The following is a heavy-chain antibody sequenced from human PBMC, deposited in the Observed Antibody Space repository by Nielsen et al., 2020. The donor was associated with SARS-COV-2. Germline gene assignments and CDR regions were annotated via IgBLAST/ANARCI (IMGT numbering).Heavy chain of an antibody. J-gene: IGHJ4*02. CDR3: ASISSGPDGSYSDY. CDR1: GFTFNIYA. D-gene: IGHD3-10*01. CDR2: TSASGAST. V-gene: IGHV3-23*01. Sequence: GESLKISCAASGFTFNIYAMAWVRRAPGRGLEWVSGTSASGASTYYADSVKGRFTISRDNSKNTLYLQMNSLRAEDTAVYYCASISSGPDGSYSDYWGQGTLVTVSS.